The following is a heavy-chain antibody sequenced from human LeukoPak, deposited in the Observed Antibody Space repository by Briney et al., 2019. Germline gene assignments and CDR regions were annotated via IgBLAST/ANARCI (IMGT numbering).Heavy chain of an antibody. J-gene: IGHJ3*02. V-gene: IGHV3-23*01. Sequence: PGGSLRLSCAASGFTFSNYAMSWVRQAPGKGLEWVSVISDSGGSTYYADSVKGRFTISRDISKNTLFLQLNSLRAEDTAVYYCARGGVVVAAIDAFDIWGQGTLVTVSS. D-gene: IGHD2-15*01. CDR3: ARGGVVVAAIDAFDI. CDR1: GFTFSNYA. CDR2: ISDSGGST.